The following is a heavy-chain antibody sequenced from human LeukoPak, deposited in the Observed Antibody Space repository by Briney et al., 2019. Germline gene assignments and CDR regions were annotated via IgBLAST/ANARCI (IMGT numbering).Heavy chain of an antibody. V-gene: IGHV4-39*07. D-gene: IGHD2-15*01. Sequence: PSETLSLTCTVSGGSISSSSYYWGWIRQPPGKGLEWIGSIYYSGSTHYNPSLKSRVTISVDTSKNQFSLKLSSVTAADTAVYYCARENWPYCSGGSCYSGAFDIWGQGTMVTVSS. CDR3: ARENWPYCSGGSCYSGAFDI. CDR1: GGSISSSSYY. J-gene: IGHJ3*02. CDR2: IYYSGST.